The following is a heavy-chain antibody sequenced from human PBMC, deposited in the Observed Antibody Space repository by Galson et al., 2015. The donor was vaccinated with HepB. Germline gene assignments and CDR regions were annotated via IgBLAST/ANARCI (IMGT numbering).Heavy chain of an antibody. D-gene: IGHD2-15*01. J-gene: IGHJ4*02. Sequence: SLRLSCAASGFSLSSSAMSWARQAPGKGLEWVSEISGSGGRTHYADSVKGRFTISSDSSKNTLYLQMSSLRAEDTATYYCAHRRGTGFDNWGQGTLVTVSS. CDR2: ISGSGGRT. CDR3: AHRRGTGFDN. V-gene: IGHV3-23*01. CDR1: GFSLSSSA.